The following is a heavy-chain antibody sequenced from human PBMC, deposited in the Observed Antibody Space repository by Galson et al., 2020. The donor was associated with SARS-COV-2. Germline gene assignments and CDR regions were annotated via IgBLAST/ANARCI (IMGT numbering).Heavy chain of an antibody. Sequence: GESLKISCAASGFTVSSNYMSWVRQAPGKGLEWVSVIYSGGSTYYADSVKGRFTISRDNSKNTLYLQMNSLRAEDTAVYYCAREEGSYHHYDYWGQGTLVTVSS. D-gene: IGHD3-16*02. CDR1: GFTVSSNY. CDR2: IYSGGST. J-gene: IGHJ4*02. CDR3: AREEGSYHHYDY. V-gene: IGHV3-66*01.